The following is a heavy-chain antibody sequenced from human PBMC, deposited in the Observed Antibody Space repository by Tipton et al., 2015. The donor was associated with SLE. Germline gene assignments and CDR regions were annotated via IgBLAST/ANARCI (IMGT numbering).Heavy chain of an antibody. J-gene: IGHJ4*02. CDR3: VVCSPSSCSYFDY. CDR2: IYTGGNT. V-gene: IGHV4-61*02. D-gene: IGHD2-2*01. Sequence: TLSLTCAVSGYSISSGYYWAWVRQPAGKGLEWIGRIYTGGNTKYNPSPESRVSLSVDTSRGQFFLEVRSVTAADTAVYYCVVCSPSSCSYFDYWGQGRLVTVSS. CDR1: GYSISSGYY.